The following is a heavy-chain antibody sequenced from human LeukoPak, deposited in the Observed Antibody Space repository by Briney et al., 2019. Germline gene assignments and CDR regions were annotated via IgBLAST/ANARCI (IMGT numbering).Heavy chain of an antibody. D-gene: IGHD3-10*01. J-gene: IGHJ4*02. CDR2: INHSGST. Sequence: SETLSLTCAVYGGSFSGYYWSWIRQPPGKGLEWIGEINHSGSTNYNPSLKSRVTISVDTSKNQFSLKLSSVTAADTAVYYCARGRGRFGDDYYFDYWGQGTLVTVSS. CDR3: ARGRGRFGDDYYFDY. V-gene: IGHV4-34*01. CDR1: GGSFSGYY.